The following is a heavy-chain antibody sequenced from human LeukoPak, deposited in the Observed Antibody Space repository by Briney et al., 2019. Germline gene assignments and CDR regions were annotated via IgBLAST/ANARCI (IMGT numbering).Heavy chain of an antibody. J-gene: IGHJ3*02. Sequence: GGSLRLSCAASGFTFSSYGMHWVRRAPGKGLEWVAVIWYDGSNKYYVDSVRGRFTISRDNSKSTLYLQMNSLRAEDTAVYYCARLRNDAFDIWGQGTVVTVSS. CDR3: ARLRNDAFDI. D-gene: IGHD1-14*01. CDR2: IWYDGSNK. CDR1: GFTFSSYG. V-gene: IGHV3-33*01.